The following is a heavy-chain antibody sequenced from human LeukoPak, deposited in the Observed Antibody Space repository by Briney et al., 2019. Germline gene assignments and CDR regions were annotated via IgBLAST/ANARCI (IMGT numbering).Heavy chain of an antibody. CDR2: ISAGSSNT. V-gene: IGHV3-23*01. Sequence: GGSLRLSCEASGFTFSSCAMSWVRLPPGKGLEWVSAISAGSSNTFYADSVKGRFTVSRDNSKNTLYLQMNSLKTEDTAVYYCTRRPNYYDSSGPEGYWGQGTLVTVSS. D-gene: IGHD3-22*01. CDR1: GFTFSSCA. CDR3: TRRPNYYDSSGPEGY. J-gene: IGHJ4*02.